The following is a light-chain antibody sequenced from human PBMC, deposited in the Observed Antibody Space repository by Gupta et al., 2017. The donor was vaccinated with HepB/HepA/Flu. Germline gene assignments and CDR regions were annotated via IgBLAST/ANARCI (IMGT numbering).Light chain of an antibody. CDR3: QSADRRGTYPGV. Sequence: SSQLPHPPSVSVSPGQTARITRAGDALPKQYAYWYQQKPGQAPVLVLYQDSERHSGIPERFCGSSAGTTGTVTISGVQAEDEADYYCQSADRRGTYPGVFGGGTKLTVL. V-gene: IGLV3-25*02. CDR1: ALPKQY. CDR2: QDS. J-gene: IGLJ3*02.